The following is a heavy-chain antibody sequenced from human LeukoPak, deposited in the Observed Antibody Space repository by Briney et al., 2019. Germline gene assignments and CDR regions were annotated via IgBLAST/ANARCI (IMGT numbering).Heavy chain of an antibody. Sequence: ESGGSLRLTCSASGFAFSAYAMHWVRQAPGKGLQYVSAISPTGDSTYYADSVKGRFSISRDNSKNTLYLQVSSLRPEDTAVYYCVPKGTEGYWGQGTLVTVSS. V-gene: IGHV3-64D*06. CDR1: GFAFSAYA. CDR3: VPKGTEGY. CDR2: ISPTGDST. J-gene: IGHJ4*02.